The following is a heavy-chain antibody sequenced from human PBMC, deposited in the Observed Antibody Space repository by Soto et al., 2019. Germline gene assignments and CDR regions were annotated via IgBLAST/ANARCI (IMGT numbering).Heavy chain of an antibody. Sequence: QVHLQESAPGLVKPSETLSLTCAVSGGSVNSGSYYWSWIRQPPGKGLEWIGYIYYSGSTNYNPPLRSRVTISLDTSKNQFSLTLTSVTAADTAVYYCASELRLGGNSFDYWGQGTLVTVSS. CDR1: GGSVNSGSYY. CDR2: IYYSGST. J-gene: IGHJ4*02. V-gene: IGHV4-61*01. CDR3: ASELRLGGNSFDY. D-gene: IGHD3-16*01.